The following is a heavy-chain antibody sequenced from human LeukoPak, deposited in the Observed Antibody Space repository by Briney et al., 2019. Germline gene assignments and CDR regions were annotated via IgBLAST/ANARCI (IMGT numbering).Heavy chain of an antibody. CDR1: GFTFSSYS. CDR3: ARDPAYYYGSGSYSRLDY. CDR2: ISSGTSTV. Sequence: GGSLRLSCAVSGFTFSSYSMNWVRQAPGKGLEWVSYISSGTSTVYYADSVKGRFTISRDNAKNSLYLQMNSLRAEDTALYYCARDPAYYYGSGSYSRLDYWGQGTLVTVSS. J-gene: IGHJ4*02. D-gene: IGHD3-10*01. V-gene: IGHV3-48*01.